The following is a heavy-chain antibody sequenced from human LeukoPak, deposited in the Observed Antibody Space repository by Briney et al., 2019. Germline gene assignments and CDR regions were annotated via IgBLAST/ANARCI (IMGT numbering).Heavy chain of an antibody. J-gene: IGHJ3*02. CDR1: GGSISSGGYY. D-gene: IGHD3-3*01. CDR3: ARGAPTTIFGVVIIPRTGAFDI. Sequence: PSQTLSLTCTVSGGSISSGGYYWSWIRQHPGKGLEWIGYIYYSGSTYYNPSLKSRVTISVDTSKNQFSLKLSSVTAADTAVYYCARGAPTTIFGVVIIPRTGAFDIWGQGTMVTVSS. V-gene: IGHV4-31*03. CDR2: IYYSGST.